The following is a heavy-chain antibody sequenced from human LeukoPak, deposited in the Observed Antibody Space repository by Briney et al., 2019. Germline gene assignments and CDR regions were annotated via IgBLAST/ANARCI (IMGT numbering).Heavy chain of an antibody. V-gene: IGHV3-7*03. CDR3: AKRSCSGGSCNFDY. CDR2: IDQDGRDI. D-gene: IGHD2-15*01. CDR1: GLTLSSYW. J-gene: IGHJ4*02. Sequence: GGSLRLSCAASGLTLSSYWMSWVRQAPGKGLEWLAYIDQDGRDISYLDSVKGRFTIARDNAKNSLILQMNSLRAEDTAVYYCAKRSCSGGSCNFDYWGQGTLVTVSS.